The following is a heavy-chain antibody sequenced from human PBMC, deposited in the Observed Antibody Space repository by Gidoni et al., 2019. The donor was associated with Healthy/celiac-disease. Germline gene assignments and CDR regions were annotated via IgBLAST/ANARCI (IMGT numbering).Heavy chain of an antibody. D-gene: IGHD1-26*01. CDR2: IHYSGST. J-gene: IGHJ4*02. CDR1: GGSISSSSYY. CDR3: ARRGIVGATGFVDY. V-gene: IGHV4-39*01. Sequence: QLQLQESGPGLVKPSETLSLTCTVSGGSISSSSYYWGWIRQPPGKGLEWIWSIHYSGSTYYHPAPKSRVTIAVDTSKNQFSLKLSSVTAADTAVYYCARRGIVGATGFVDYWGQGTLVTVSS.